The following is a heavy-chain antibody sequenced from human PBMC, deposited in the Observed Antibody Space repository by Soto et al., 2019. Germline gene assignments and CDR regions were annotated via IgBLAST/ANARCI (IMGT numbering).Heavy chain of an antibody. Sequence: EVQLVESGGGLVQPGGSLRLSCAASGFTFSSYWMHWVRQAPGKGLVWVSRINSDGSSTSYADSVKGRFTISRDNAKNTVYVQMNSLRAEDTAVYYCASPYMYSSGLYFYGMDVWGQGTTVTVSS. V-gene: IGHV3-74*01. CDR2: INSDGSST. D-gene: IGHD6-19*01. J-gene: IGHJ6*02. CDR1: GFTFSSYW. CDR3: ASPYMYSSGLYFYGMDV.